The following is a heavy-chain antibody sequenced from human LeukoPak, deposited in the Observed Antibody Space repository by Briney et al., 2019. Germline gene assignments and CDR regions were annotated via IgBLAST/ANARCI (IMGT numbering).Heavy chain of an antibody. CDR2: ISVSGTTI. CDR3: AKDATAVPGTAYMDV. CDR1: GFTFSSYG. J-gene: IGHJ6*03. D-gene: IGHD2-2*01. V-gene: IGHV3-48*01. Sequence: PGGSLRLSCAASGFTFSSYGMHWVRQAPGKGLEWLSHISVSGTTIHYADSVKGRFTISRDNAKNSVYLQMTSLRAEDTALYYCAKDATAVPGTAYMDVWGKGTTVTISS.